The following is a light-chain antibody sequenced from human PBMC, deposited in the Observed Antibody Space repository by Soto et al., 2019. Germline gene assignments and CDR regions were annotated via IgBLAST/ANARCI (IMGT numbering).Light chain of an antibody. CDR3: QQYKNYLT. CDR2: GAS. Sequence: DIQMTQSSSTLSASVGDRVTFTCRASQSVSIWLAWYQQKPGKAPKLLISGASTLESGVPSRFSGSGSGTEFTLTISSLQPDDFAAYCCQQYKNYLTFGQGTKV. CDR1: QSVSIW. J-gene: IGKJ1*01. V-gene: IGKV1-5*01.